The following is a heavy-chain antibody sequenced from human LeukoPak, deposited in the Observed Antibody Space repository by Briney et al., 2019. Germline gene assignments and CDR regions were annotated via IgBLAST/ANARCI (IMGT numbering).Heavy chain of an antibody. D-gene: IGHD5-24*01. CDR1: GYTFTYYA. J-gene: IGHJ4*02. CDR3: ARDRYGDGLAHFDY. CDR2: ITPGGGA. V-gene: IGHV1-2*02. Sequence: ASVQVSCKASGYTFTYYAMHWVRQAPGQGLQWMGWITPGGGANYPQKFQGRVAITWDTSITTAYMDLSRLTSDDTAVYYCARDRYGDGLAHFDYWGQGALVTVSS.